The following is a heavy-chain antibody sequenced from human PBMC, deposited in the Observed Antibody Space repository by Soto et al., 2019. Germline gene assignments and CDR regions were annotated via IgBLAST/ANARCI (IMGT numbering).Heavy chain of an antibody. D-gene: IGHD2-15*01. CDR2: IIPILGIA. CDR1: GGTFSSYT. J-gene: IGHJ4*02. V-gene: IGHV1-69*02. Sequence: GSSVKVSCKASGGTFSSYTISWLRQAPGQGLEWMGRIIPILGIANYAQKFQGRVTITADKSTSTAYMELSSLRSEDTAVYYCAVGYCSGGSCSSWEGADYWGQGTLVTVSS. CDR3: AVGYCSGGSCSSWEGADY.